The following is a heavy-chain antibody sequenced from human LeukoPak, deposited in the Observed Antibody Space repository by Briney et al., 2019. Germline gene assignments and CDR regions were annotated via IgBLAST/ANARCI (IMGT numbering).Heavy chain of an antibody. D-gene: IGHD4-23*01. CDR1: GFTFSDYY. Sequence: GGSLRLSCVASGFTFSDYYMSWIRQAPGKGLEWVSSISSISSTIYYADSVKGRFTISRDNSKNTLYLQMNSLRAEDTAVYYCARRAGGYSHPYDYWGQGILVTVSS. J-gene: IGHJ4*02. CDR3: ARRAGGYSHPYDY. V-gene: IGHV3-11*01. CDR2: ISSISSTI.